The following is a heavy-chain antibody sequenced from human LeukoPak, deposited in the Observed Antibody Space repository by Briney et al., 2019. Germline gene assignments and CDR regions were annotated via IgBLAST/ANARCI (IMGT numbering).Heavy chain of an antibody. CDR2: ISSGGGTT. Sequence: PGGSLRFSCAASGFTYSNYAMNWVRQAPGKGLEWVSGISSGGGTTYYADSVKGRFIISRDNSKNTLYLQMDSLRAEDTAIYYCTKAGIAVPATPDYWGQGTLVTVSS. V-gene: IGHV3-23*01. D-gene: IGHD6-19*01. J-gene: IGHJ4*02. CDR3: TKAGIAVPATPDY. CDR1: GFTYSNYA.